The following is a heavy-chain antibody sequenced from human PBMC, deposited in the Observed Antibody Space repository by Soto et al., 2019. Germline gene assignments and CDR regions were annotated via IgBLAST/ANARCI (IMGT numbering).Heavy chain of an antibody. CDR3: ARGYCSGGSCYSAYYYYMDV. J-gene: IGHJ6*03. V-gene: IGHV3-21*01. CDR2: ISSSSSCI. D-gene: IGHD2-15*01. CDR1: GFTFSSYS. Sequence: GGSLRLSCAASGFTFSSYSMNWVRQAPGKGLEWVSSISSSSSCIYYADSVKGRFTISRDNAKNSLYLQMNSLRAEDTAVYYCARGYCSGGSCYSAYYYYMDVWGKGTTVTVSS.